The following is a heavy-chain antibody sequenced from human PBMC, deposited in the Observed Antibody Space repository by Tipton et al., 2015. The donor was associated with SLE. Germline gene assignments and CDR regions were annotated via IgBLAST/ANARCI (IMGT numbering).Heavy chain of an antibody. V-gene: IGHV4-34*01. CDR3: ASKGYGGLGSNYYYYYGMDV. Sequence: TLSLTCAVYGGSFSGYYWSWIRQPPGKGLEWIGEINTSGSTNYNPSLKSRVTISVDTPKNQFSLKLSSVTAADTAVYYCASKGYGGLGSNYYYYYGMDVWGQGTTVTVSS. D-gene: IGHD4-23*01. J-gene: IGHJ6*02. CDR2: INTSGST. CDR1: GGSFSGYY.